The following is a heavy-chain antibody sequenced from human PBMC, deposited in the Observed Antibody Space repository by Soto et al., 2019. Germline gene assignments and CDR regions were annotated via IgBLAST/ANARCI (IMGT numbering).Heavy chain of an antibody. D-gene: IGHD3-3*01. CDR2: IYYSGST. CDR1: GGSISSYY. Sequence: NPSETLSLTCTVSGGSISSYYWSWIRQPPGKGLEWIGYIYYSGSTNYNPSLKSRVTISVDTSKNQFSLKLSSVTAADTAVYYCARPYDFWSGYPDAFDIWGQGTMVTVSS. CDR3: ARPYDFWSGYPDAFDI. V-gene: IGHV4-59*01. J-gene: IGHJ3*02.